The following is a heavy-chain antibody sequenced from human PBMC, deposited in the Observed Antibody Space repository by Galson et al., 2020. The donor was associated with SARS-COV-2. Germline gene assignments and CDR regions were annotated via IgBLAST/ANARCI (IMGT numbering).Heavy chain of an antibody. CDR3: ARWLSGTIFGVVIILETDV. D-gene: IGHD3-3*01. Sequence: SQTLSLTCTVSGYSISSGYYWGWIRQPPGKGLEWIGSIYHSGSTYYNPSLKSRVTISVDTSKNQFSLKLSSVTAADTAVYYCARWLSGTIFGVVIILETDVWGKGTTVTVSS. CDR2: IYHSGST. V-gene: IGHV4-38-2*02. CDR1: GYSISSGYY. J-gene: IGHJ6*04.